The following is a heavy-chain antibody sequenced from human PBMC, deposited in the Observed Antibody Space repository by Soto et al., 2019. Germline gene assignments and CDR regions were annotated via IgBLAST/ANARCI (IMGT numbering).Heavy chain of an antibody. Sequence: GGSLRLSCAASGFTFSSYSMNWVRQAPGKGLEWVSYISSSSSTIYYADSVKGRFTISRDNAKNSLYLQMNSLRAEDTAVYYCARDLHRSGENPFDYWGQGTLVTVSS. CDR2: ISSSSSTI. J-gene: IGHJ4*02. CDR3: ARDLHRSGENPFDY. D-gene: IGHD4-17*01. CDR1: GFTFSSYS. V-gene: IGHV3-48*01.